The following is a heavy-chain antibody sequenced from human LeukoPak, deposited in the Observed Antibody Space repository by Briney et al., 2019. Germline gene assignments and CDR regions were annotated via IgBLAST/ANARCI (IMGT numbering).Heavy chain of an antibody. CDR2: INPNSGGT. CDR1: GYTFTGYY. Sequence: ASVKVSCKASGYTFTGYYMHWVRQAPGQGLEWMGWINPNSGGTNYAQKFQGRVTMTRDTSISTAYMELSRLRSDDTAAYYCARGLAAASNSSYWGQGTLVTVSS. J-gene: IGHJ4*02. CDR3: ARGLAAASNSSY. D-gene: IGHD6-13*01. V-gene: IGHV1-2*02.